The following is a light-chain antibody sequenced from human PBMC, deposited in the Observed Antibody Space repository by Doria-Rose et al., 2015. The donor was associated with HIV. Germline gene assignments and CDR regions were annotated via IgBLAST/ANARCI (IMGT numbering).Light chain of an antibody. CDR2: DGS. V-gene: IGKV3-20*01. CDR3: HQYGTSWT. Sequence: TQSPGTLSLSPGERATLSCRASQSFSSTYLAWYQQKPGQAPSLLIYDGSTRATGIPDRFSASGSATDFTLAINRLEPEDFALYYCHQYGTSWTFGQGTEVEI. J-gene: IGKJ1*01. CDR1: QSFSSTY.